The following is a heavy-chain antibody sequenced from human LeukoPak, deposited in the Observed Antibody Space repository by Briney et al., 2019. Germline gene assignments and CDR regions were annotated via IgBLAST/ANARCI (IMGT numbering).Heavy chain of an antibody. J-gene: IGHJ4*02. V-gene: IGHV3-21*01. Sequence: GGSLRLSCAASGFTFSSYSMNWVRQAPGKGLEWVSSISSSSSYIYYADSVKGRFTISRDNAKNSLYLQMNSLRAEDTAVYYCARDRSVGAKHFDYWGQGTLVTVSS. CDR3: ARDRSVGAKHFDY. CDR1: GFTFSSYS. D-gene: IGHD1-26*01. CDR2: ISSSSSYI.